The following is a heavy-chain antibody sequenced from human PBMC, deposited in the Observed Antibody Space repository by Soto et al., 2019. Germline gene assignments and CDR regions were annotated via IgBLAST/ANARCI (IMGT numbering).Heavy chain of an antibody. CDR2: INPGGIT. V-gene: IGHV4-34*01. J-gene: IGHJ6*02. Sequence: SETLSLTCDVHDPSFSGYLWNWVRQPPGKGLEWIGDINPGGITAYNPSLKSRLTISIDTAKNQMSLNLKSVTAADTAVYYCARGPFKRAPRCFYYYGLDVWGQGTSLTVYS. CDR1: DPSFSGYL. CDR3: ARGPFKRAPRCFYYYGLDV. D-gene: IGHD2-15*01.